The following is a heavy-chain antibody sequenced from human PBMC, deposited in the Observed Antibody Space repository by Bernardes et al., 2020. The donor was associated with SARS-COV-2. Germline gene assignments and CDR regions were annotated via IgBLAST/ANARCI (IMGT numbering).Heavy chain of an antibody. V-gene: IGHV3-74*01. D-gene: IGHD1-1*01. Sequence: VGSLRLSCAASGFHFGNYWMHWGRQVPGKGLVWVSRITPDGRTADYADSVKGRFTISRDNARNMVYLQMINVRVEDAAVYFCSTGGNGATAPGMDVWGQGIAVTVSS. J-gene: IGHJ6*02. CDR3: STGGNGATAPGMDV. CDR1: GFHFGNYW. CDR2: ITPDGRTA.